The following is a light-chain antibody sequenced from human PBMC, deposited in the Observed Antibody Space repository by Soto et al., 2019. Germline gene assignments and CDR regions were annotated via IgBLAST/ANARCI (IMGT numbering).Light chain of an antibody. CDR1: QSVSGN. J-gene: IGKJ3*01. CDR3: QQYNNWSYT. V-gene: IGKV3-15*01. CDR2: AAS. Sequence: EVVMTQSPATLSVSPGERATLSCGASQSVSGNLAWYQKKPDQAPRLLIYAASTRATGIPVRFSGSGSGTEFTLTISSLQSEDFAGYYCQQYNNWSYTFGPGTKVDIK.